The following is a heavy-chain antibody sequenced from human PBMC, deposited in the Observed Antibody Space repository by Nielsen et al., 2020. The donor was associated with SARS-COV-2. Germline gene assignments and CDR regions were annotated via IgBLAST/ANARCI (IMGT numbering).Heavy chain of an antibody. V-gene: IGHV3-30*04. CDR3: AKDGAYYCDRSGYYFDY. D-gene: IGHD3-22*01. Sequence: GESLKISCAASGFTFSSYAMHWVRQAPGKGLEWVAVISYDGSNKYYADSVKGRFTISRDNSKNTLYLQMNSLRAEDTAVYYCAKDGAYYCDRSGYYFDYWGQGTLVTVSS. J-gene: IGHJ4*02. CDR2: ISYDGSNK. CDR1: GFTFSSYA.